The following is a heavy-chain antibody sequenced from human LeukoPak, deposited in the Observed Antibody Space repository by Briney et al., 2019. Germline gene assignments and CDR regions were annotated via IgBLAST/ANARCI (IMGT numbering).Heavy chain of an antibody. V-gene: IGHV4-61*05. CDR3: ARSLTILTGYYRELPFDY. CDR2: IYYSGST. D-gene: IGHD3-9*01. Sequence: SETLSLTCTVSGGSISSSATYYWDWIRQPPGKGLEWIGYIYYSGSTNYNPSLKSRVTISVDTSKNQFSLKLSSVTAADTAVYYCARSLTILTGYYRELPFDYWGQGTLVTVSS. J-gene: IGHJ4*02. CDR1: GGSISSSATYY.